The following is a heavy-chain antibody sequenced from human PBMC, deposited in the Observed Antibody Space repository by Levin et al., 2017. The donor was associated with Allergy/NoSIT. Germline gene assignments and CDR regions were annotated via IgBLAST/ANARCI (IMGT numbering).Heavy chain of an antibody. Sequence: GESLKISCAASGFTFRTSDMNWVRQAPGQGLEWVSGITGSGTTYYADSVKGRFTISRDNSKNTLFLHMSSLRTEDTAVYYCAKTMVRGVTDFDSWGQGTRVTVSS. D-gene: IGHD3-10*01. J-gene: IGHJ4*02. V-gene: IGHV3-23*01. CDR1: GFTFRTSD. CDR3: AKTMVRGVTDFDS. CDR2: ITGSGTT.